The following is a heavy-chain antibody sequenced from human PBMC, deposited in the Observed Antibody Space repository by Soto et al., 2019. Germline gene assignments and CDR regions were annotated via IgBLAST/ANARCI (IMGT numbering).Heavy chain of an antibody. J-gene: IGHJ1*01. CDR3: ARDYGYSSRYFQH. Sequence: SVKVSCKASGGTFSSYAISWVRQAPGQGLEWMGGIIPIFGTANYAQKFQGRVTITRDTSTSTVYMELSSLRSEDTAVYYCARDYGYSSRYFQHWGQGTLVTVSS. CDR2: IIPIFGTA. D-gene: IGHD6-13*01. V-gene: IGHV1-69*05. CDR1: GGTFSSYA.